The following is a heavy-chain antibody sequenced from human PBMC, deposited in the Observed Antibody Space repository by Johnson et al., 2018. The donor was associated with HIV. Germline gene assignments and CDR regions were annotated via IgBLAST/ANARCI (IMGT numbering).Heavy chain of an antibody. CDR2: ISSSGETR. V-gene: IGHV3-11*04. D-gene: IGHD3-10*01. CDR1: GFSFGDYY. Sequence: QVQLVESGGGLVKPGGSLRLSCAASGFSFGDYYMSWIRQSPGKGLEWFAYISSSGETRYYADSVKGRFTISRDSSKNTLYLQMGSLRAEDTAVYYCARIKRSLLWYDAFDIWGQGTMVTVSS. CDR3: ARIKRSLLWYDAFDI. J-gene: IGHJ3*02.